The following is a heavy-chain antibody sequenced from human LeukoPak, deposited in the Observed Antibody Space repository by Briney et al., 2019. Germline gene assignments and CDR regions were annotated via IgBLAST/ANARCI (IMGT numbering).Heavy chain of an antibody. CDR3: ARSPMVRGVIDY. D-gene: IGHD3-10*01. CDR2: IYSGGST. J-gene: IGHJ4*02. V-gene: IGHV3-53*01. CDR1: GFTVSSNY. Sequence: GGSLRLSCAASGFTVSSNYMSWVRQAPGKGLEWVSVIYSGGSTYYADSVKGRFTISRDNSKNTLYLQMNSLRAEDTAVYYCARSPMVRGVIDYWGQGTLVTVSS.